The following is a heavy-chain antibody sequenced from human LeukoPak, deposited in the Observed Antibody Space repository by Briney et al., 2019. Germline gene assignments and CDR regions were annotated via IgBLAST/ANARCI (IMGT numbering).Heavy chain of an antibody. Sequence: GGSLRLSCAASGFTFSSYWMHWVRQAPGKGLVWVSRINSDGSTTNYADSVKGRFTISRDNAKNSLYLQMNSLRAEDTAVYYCARVSGRDGYPEALDYWGQGTLVTVSS. D-gene: IGHD5-24*01. J-gene: IGHJ4*02. CDR1: GFTFSSYW. V-gene: IGHV3-74*01. CDR2: INSDGSTT. CDR3: ARVSGRDGYPEALDY.